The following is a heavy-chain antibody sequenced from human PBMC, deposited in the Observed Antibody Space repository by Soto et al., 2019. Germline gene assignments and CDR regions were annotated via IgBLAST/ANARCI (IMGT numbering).Heavy chain of an antibody. CDR2: IRSKANSYAT. J-gene: IGHJ4*02. D-gene: IGHD1-26*01. V-gene: IGHV3-73*01. CDR1: GFTFSGSA. CDR3: TRIGGSYAN. Sequence: EVQLVESGGGLVQPGGSLKLSCAASGFTFSGSAMHWVRQASGKGLEWVGRIRSKANSYATAYAASVKGRFTISRDDSKNTAYLQMNSLKTEDTAVYYCTRIGGSYANWGQGTLDTVSS.